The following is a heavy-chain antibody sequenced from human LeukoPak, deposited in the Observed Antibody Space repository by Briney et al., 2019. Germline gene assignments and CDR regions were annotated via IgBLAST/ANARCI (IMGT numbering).Heavy chain of an antibody. J-gene: IGHJ2*01. Sequence: SETLSLTCSVSSGSISTYYWSWIRQPPGKGLEWIGYIDYSGSTNYNPSLKSRVTISADTSKNQFSLKLSSVTAADTAVYYCARVGPWCFDLWGRGTLVTVSS. CDR2: IDYSGST. CDR3: ARVGPWCFDL. CDR1: SGSISTYY. V-gene: IGHV4-59*01.